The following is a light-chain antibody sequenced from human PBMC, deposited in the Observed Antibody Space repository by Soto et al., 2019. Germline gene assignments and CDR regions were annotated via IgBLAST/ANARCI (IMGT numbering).Light chain of an antibody. CDR2: KDS. J-gene: IGLJ2*01. CDR1: ALPNQY. V-gene: IGLV3-25*03. Sequence: SYELTQPPSVSVSQGQTARITCSGDALPNQYAYWYQQKPGQAPLLVIYKDSERPSEIPARFSGSSSGTTVTLTISGVQAEDEADYYCQSADSSGTHVLFGGGTKLTVL. CDR3: QSADSSGTHVL.